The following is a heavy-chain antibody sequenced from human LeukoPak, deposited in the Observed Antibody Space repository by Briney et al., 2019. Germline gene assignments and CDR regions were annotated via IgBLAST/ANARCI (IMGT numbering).Heavy chain of an antibody. Sequence: NPSETLSLTCTVSGGSISSSSYYWGWIRQPPGKGLEWIGYIYYSGSTNYNPSLKSRVTISVDTSKNQFSLKLSSVTAADTAVYYCARIPGIAVAPEYYYYGMDVWGQGTTVTVSS. D-gene: IGHD6-19*01. CDR3: ARIPGIAVAPEYYYYGMDV. J-gene: IGHJ6*02. CDR1: GGSISSSSYY. CDR2: IYYSGST. V-gene: IGHV4-61*05.